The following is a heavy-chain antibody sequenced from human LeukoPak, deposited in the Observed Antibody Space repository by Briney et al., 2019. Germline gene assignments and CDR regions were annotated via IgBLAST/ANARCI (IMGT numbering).Heavy chain of an antibody. D-gene: IGHD5-24*01. Sequence: GGSLRLSCAASGITFSSYAMSWVRQAPGKGLEWVSAISGSGASTYYADSVKGRFTISRDNSKNTLYLQMNSLRAEDTAVYYCAKVTESWLRDALYYFDYWGQGTLVTVSS. CDR3: AKVTESWLRDALYYFDY. V-gene: IGHV3-23*01. J-gene: IGHJ4*02. CDR1: GITFSSYA. CDR2: ISGSGAST.